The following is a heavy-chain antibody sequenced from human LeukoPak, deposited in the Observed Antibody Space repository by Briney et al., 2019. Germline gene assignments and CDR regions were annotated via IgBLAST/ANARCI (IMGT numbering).Heavy chain of an antibody. CDR3: ARLGYDFWSGYFYYYYYMDV. Sequence: ESLKISCKGSGYSFTSYWIGWVRQMPGKGLEWMGIIYPDDSDTRYSPSFHGQVTISADKSISTAYLQWSSLKASDTAMYYCARLGYDFWSGYFYYYYYMDVWGKGTTVTVSS. D-gene: IGHD3-3*01. V-gene: IGHV5-51*01. J-gene: IGHJ6*03. CDR2: IYPDDSDT. CDR1: GYSFTSYW.